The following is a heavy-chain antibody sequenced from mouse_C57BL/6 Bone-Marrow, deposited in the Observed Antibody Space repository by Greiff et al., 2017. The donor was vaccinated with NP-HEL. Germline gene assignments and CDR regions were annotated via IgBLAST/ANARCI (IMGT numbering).Heavy chain of an antibody. D-gene: IGHD2-2*01. CDR3: TREGIYYGYDVAWFAY. Sequence: EVKLVESGEGLVKPGGSLKLSCAASGFTFSSYAMSWVRQTPETRLEWVAYISSGGDYIYYADTVKGRFTISRDNARNTLYLQMSSLKSEDTAMYYCTREGIYYGYDVAWFAYWGQGTLVTVSA. CDR2: ISSGGDYI. CDR1: GFTFSSYA. J-gene: IGHJ3*01. V-gene: IGHV5-9-1*02.